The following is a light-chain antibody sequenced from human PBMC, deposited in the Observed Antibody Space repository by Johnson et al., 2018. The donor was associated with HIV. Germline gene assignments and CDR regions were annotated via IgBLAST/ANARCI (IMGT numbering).Light chain of an antibody. Sequence: SILTQPPSVSAAPGQKVTISCSGSSSNIGNNYVSWYQQVPGTAPKLLIYDNNKRPSGIPDRFSGSKSGTSATLGITGLQTGDEANYYCGTWDSSLSGVFGTGTKGTVL. V-gene: IGLV1-51*01. CDR3: GTWDSSLSGV. CDR1: SSNIGNNY. J-gene: IGLJ1*01. CDR2: DNN.